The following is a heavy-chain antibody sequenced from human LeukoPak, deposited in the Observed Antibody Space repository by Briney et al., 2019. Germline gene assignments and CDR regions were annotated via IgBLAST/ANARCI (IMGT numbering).Heavy chain of an antibody. V-gene: IGHV1-69*13. CDR1: GGTFSSYA. CDR3: ARGALELGMFGASEPQPIYFQH. CDR2: IIPIFGTA. J-gene: IGHJ1*01. D-gene: IGHD1-7*01. Sequence: SVKVSCKASGGTFSSYAISWVRQAPGRGLEWMGGIIPIFGTANYAQKFQGRVTITADESTSTAYMELSSLRSEDTAVYYCARGALELGMFGASEPQPIYFQHWGQGTLVTVPS.